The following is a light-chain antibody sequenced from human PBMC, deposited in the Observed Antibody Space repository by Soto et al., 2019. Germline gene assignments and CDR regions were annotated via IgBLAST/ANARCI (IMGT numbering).Light chain of an antibody. CDR1: QAISTW. CDR2: AAS. CDR3: QQANSFPRT. V-gene: IGKV1D-12*01. J-gene: IGKJ1*01. Sequence: DIQMIQSPSSVSASVGDRVTITCRASQAISTWLAWYQQKPGKAPKLLIYAASNLQTGVPSRFSGSGSGTDLTLTISSLQPEDFATYYCQQANSFPRTFGQGTKVEIK.